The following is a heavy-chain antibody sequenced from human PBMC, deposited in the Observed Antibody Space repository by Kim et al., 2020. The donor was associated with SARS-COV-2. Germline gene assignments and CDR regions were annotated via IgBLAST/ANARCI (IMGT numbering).Heavy chain of an antibody. V-gene: IGHV3-23*01. CDR3: AKVTTITAPFYDY. J-gene: IGHJ4*02. D-gene: IGHD4-4*01. Sequence: PDSVQGRFTISRANSKNALNLEMNSLRAEDTARYYCAKVTTITAPFYDYWGQGTLVTVSS.